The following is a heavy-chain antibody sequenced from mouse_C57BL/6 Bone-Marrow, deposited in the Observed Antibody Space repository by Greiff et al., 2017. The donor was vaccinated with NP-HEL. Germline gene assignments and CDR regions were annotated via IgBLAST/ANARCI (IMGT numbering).Heavy chain of an antibody. Sequence: EVQLVESGGGLVKPGGSLKLSCAASGFTFSSYTMSWVRQTPEKRLEWVATISGGGGNTYYPDSVKGRFTISRDNAKTTLYLQMSSLRSEDTALYYCARGYYGSSPYAMDYWGQGTSVTVSS. CDR2: ISGGGGNT. CDR1: GFTFSSYT. V-gene: IGHV5-9*01. J-gene: IGHJ4*01. D-gene: IGHD1-1*01. CDR3: ARGYYGSSPYAMDY.